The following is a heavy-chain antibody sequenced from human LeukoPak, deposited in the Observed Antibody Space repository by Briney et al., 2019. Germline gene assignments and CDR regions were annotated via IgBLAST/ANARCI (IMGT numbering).Heavy chain of an antibody. CDR3: VRGGSRYGNRYYYYGMDV. Sequence: GGSLRLFCATSGFTFSDYYMSWIRQAPGKGLDWVSYISNSGADKPYADSVKGRFTISRDNAKNSLYLQMHSLRAEDTAVYYCVRGGSRYGNRYYYYGMDVWGQGTTVIVSS. CDR1: GFTFSDYY. V-gene: IGHV3-11*01. CDR2: ISNSGADK. D-gene: IGHD5-18*01. J-gene: IGHJ6*02.